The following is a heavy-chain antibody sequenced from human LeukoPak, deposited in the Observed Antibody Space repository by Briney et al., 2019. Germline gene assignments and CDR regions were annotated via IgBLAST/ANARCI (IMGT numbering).Heavy chain of an antibody. CDR3: ARPDYSGTYDYWHFDL. V-gene: IGHV5-51*01. CDR1: EYSFPNYC. CDR2: IYPGDSDT. Sequence: GESLKISCKHSEYSFPNYCIGWVRQMPGKGLEWMGIIYPGDSDTRYSPSFQGQVTISADKSISTAYLQWSSLKASDTAMYYCARPDYSGTYDYWHFDLWGRGTLVTVSS. D-gene: IGHD1-26*01. J-gene: IGHJ2*01.